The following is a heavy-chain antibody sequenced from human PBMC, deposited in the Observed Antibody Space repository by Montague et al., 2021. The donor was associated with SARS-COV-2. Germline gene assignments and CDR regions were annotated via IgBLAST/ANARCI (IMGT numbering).Heavy chain of an antibody. CDR3: ARDMGVGYSYGQYYYYGMDV. CDR1: GFTFSSYW. D-gene: IGHD5-18*01. J-gene: IGHJ6*02. Sequence: LSLSASGFTFSSYWMSWVRQAPGKGLEWVANIKQDGSEKYYVDSVKGRFTISRDNAKNSLYLQMNSLRAEDTAVYYCARDMGVGYSYGQYYYYGMDVWGQGTTVTVSS. CDR2: IKQDGSEK. V-gene: IGHV3-7*01.